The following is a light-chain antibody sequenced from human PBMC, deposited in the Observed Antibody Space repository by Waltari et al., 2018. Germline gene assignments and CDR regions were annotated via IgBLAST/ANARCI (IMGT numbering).Light chain of an antibody. CDR3: QQDYNLPRT. V-gene: IGKV3D-7*01. Sequence: EIVMTQSPATLSLSPGERATLSCRASLSVSSSYLSWYQQKPGQAPRLLIYGASTRATGIPARFSGSGSGTDFTLTISSLQPEDFAVYYCQQDYNLPRTFGQGTKVEIK. J-gene: IGKJ1*01. CDR2: GAS. CDR1: LSVSSSY.